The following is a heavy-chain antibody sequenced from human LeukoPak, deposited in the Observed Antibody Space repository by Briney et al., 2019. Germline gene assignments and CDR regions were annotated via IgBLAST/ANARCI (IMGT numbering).Heavy chain of an antibody. CDR2: IYSGGST. J-gene: IGHJ4*02. D-gene: IGHD3-10*01. CDR3: ARVHYGSGKGFDY. V-gene: IGHV3-53*04. CDR1: GFTFSSYS. Sequence: GGSLRLSCAASGFTFSSYSMNWVRQAPGKGLEWVSVIYSGGSTYYADSVKGRFTISRHNSKNTLYLQMNSLRAEDTAVYYCARVHYGSGKGFDYWGQGTLVTVSS.